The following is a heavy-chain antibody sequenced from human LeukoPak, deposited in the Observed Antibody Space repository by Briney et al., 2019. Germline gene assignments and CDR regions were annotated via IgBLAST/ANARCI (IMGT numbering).Heavy chain of an antibody. CDR2: IWYDGSNK. D-gene: IGHD2-15*01. Sequence: GGSLRLSCAASGFTFSSYGMHWVRQAPGRGLEWVAVIWYDGSNKYYADSVKGRFTISRDNSKNTLYLQMNSLRAEDTAVYYCARGYPAVGFDYWGQGTLVTVSS. CDR3: ARGYPAVGFDY. V-gene: IGHV3-33*01. CDR1: GFTFSSYG. J-gene: IGHJ4*02.